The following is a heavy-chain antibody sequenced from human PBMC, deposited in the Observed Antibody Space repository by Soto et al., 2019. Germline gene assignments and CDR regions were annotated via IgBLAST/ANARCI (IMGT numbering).Heavy chain of an antibody. J-gene: IGHJ4*02. V-gene: IGHV3-48*02. D-gene: IGHD6-19*01. CDR3: ARAFRIAVAGRGMDY. CDR2: ISSSSSTI. CDR1: GFTFSSYS. Sequence: GGSLRLSCAASGFTFSSYSMKWVRQAPGKGLEWVSYISSSSSTIYYAGSVKGRFTISRDNAKNPMYRKMNSQKEEETAVYYFARAFRIAVAGRGMDYWGQGTLVTVSS.